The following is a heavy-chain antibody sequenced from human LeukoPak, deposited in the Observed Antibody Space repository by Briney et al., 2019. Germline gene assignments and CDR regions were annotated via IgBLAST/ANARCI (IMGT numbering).Heavy chain of an antibody. Sequence: SETLSLTCTVSGGSLSSGDYYWRWIRQPPGTGLEWIGYIYYSGSTYYNPSLKSRVTISVDTSKNQFSLKLSSVTAADTAVYYCARGGYYDSSGLYYWGQGTLVTVSS. CDR3: ARGGYYDSSGLYY. V-gene: IGHV4-30-4*01. CDR1: GGSLSSGDYY. J-gene: IGHJ4*02. CDR2: IYYSGST. D-gene: IGHD3-22*01.